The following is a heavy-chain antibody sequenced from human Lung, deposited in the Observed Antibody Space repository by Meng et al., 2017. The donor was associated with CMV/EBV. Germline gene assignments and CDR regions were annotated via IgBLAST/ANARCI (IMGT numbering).Heavy chain of an antibody. CDR3: GRDYVNSIDH. CDR2: IVHDGNNE. Sequence: VQLVAAGGGVVQPGGSLRLSGAPSGFTFGNYAMRRVRQAPGKGLEWLAFIVHDGNNEQYADSMKGRFTISRDNFNTVYLQMRSLRDEDTALYYCGRDYVNSIDHWGQGTLVTVSS. CDR1: GFTFGNYA. V-gene: IGHV3-30*02. J-gene: IGHJ4*02. D-gene: IGHD2/OR15-2a*01.